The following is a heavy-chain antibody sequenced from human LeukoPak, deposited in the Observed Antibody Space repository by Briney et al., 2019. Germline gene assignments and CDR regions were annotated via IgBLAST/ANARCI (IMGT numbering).Heavy chain of an antibody. V-gene: IGHV4-30-4*01. CDR2: IYYSGST. CDR1: GGSISSGDYY. Sequence: SETLSLTCTVSGGSISSGDYYWSWIRQPPGKGLEWIGYIYYSGSTYYNPSLKSRVTISVDTSKNQFSLKLSSVTAADTAVYYCARGTPPHYYDSSGYPYWGQGTLVTVSS. D-gene: IGHD3-22*01. CDR3: ARGTPPHYYDSSGYPY. J-gene: IGHJ4*02.